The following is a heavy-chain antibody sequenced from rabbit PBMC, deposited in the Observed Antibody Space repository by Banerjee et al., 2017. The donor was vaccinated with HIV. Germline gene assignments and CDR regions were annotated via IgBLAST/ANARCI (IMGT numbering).Heavy chain of an antibody. V-gene: IGHV1S45*01. CDR2: IFTAGANT. CDR3: ARRDASYAGDGYVLNL. D-gene: IGHD4-2*01. J-gene: IGHJ4*01. CDR1: GFSFSSSYY. Sequence: QEQLEESGGGLVKPEGSLTLTCKASGFSFSSSYYMCWVRQAPGKGLEWIACIFTAGANTDYANWAKGRFTISKTSSTTVTLQMTSLTAADTATYFCARRDASYAGDGYVLNLWGQGTLVTVS.